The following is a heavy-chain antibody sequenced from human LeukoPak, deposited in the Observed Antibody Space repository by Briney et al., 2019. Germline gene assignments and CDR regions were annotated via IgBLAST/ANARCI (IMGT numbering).Heavy chain of an antibody. V-gene: IGHV3-30*04. CDR1: GFTFSSYA. CDR3: ARGEYGDYVPDY. CDR2: ISYDGSNK. D-gene: IGHD4-17*01. Sequence: GSLRLSCAASGFTFSSYAMHWVRQAPGKGLEWVAVISYDGSNKYYADSVKGRFTISRDNSKNTLYLQMNSLRAEDTAVYYCARGEYGDYVPDYWGQGTLVTVSS. J-gene: IGHJ4*02.